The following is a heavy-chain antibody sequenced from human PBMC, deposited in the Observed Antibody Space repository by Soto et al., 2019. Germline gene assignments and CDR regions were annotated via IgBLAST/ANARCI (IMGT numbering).Heavy chain of an antibody. CDR1: GYTFTSYY. CDR3: ARGRSGHYYASSGYPPPDP. Sequence: AAVKVSCKASGYTFTSYYMHWVRQAPGQGLEWMGIINPSGGSTSYAQKFQGRVTMTRDTSTSTVYMELSSLRSEDTAVYYCARGRSGHYYASSGYPPPDPWGQGTLVTVSS. CDR2: INPSGGST. D-gene: IGHD3-22*01. J-gene: IGHJ5*02. V-gene: IGHV1-46*01.